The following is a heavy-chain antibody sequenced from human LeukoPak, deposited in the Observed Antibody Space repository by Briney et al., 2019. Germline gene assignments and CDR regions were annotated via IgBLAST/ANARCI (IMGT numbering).Heavy chain of an antibody. CDR3: ARDQGLTGYFDY. Sequence: ASVKVSCKASGYTFTSYAMHWVRQAPGQRLEWMGWINAGNGNTKYSQKFQGRVTMTRDTSTSTVYMELSSLRSDDTAVYFCARDQGLTGYFDYWGQGTLVTVSS. CDR2: INAGNGNT. J-gene: IGHJ4*02. CDR1: GYTFTSYA. V-gene: IGHV1-3*01. D-gene: IGHD3-9*01.